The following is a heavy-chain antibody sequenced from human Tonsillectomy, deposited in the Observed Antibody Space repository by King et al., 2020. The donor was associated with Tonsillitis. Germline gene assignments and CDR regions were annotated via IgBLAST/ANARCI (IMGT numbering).Heavy chain of an antibody. D-gene: IGHD3-10*01. J-gene: IGHJ4*02. CDR2: ISWNSGSI. CDR1: GFALEDYA. Sequence: VQLVESGGGLVQPGRSLRLSCAASGFALEDYAMHWVRQPPGKGLEWVSGISWNSGSIGYADSVKGRFTISRHNAKNSLYLQMNSLRAEDTAWYSCAKDRFGSIIGGTYFDYWGQGTLVTVSS. CDR3: AKDRFGSIIGGTYFDY. V-gene: IGHV3-9*01.